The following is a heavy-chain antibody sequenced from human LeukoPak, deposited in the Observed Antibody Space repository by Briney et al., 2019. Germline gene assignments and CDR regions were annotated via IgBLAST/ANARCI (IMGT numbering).Heavy chain of an antibody. V-gene: IGHV5-51*01. Sequence: GESLKISCKGSGYSFTSYWIGWVRQMPGKGLEWMGIIYPGDSDTRYSPSFQGQVTISADKSISTAYLQWSSLKASDTAMYYCARQSFAALYGDYYYYGMDVWGQGTTVTDSS. CDR1: GYSFTSYW. J-gene: IGHJ6*02. CDR3: ARQSFAALYGDYYYYGMDV. D-gene: IGHD4-17*01. CDR2: IYPGDSDT.